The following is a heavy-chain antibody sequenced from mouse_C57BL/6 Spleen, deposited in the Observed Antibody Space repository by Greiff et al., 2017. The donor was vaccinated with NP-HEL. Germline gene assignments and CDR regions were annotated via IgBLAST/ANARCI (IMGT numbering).Heavy chain of an antibody. Sequence: VQLQQSGPELVKPGASVKISCKASGYTFTDYYMNWVKQSHGKSLEWIGDINPNNGGTSYNQKFKGKATLTVDKSSSTAYMELRSLTSEEAAVYYCARWTGTGSFDYWGQGTTLTVSS. CDR3: ARWTGTGSFDY. J-gene: IGHJ2*01. D-gene: IGHD4-1*01. CDR1: GYTFTDYY. V-gene: IGHV1-26*01. CDR2: INPNNGGT.